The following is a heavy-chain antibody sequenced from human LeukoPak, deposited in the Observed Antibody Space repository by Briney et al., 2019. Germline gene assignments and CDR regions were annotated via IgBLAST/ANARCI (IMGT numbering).Heavy chain of an antibody. J-gene: IGHJ3*02. CDR3: ARDRGSGLDAFDI. CDR2: ISSSSSYI. Sequence: GGSLRLSCAASGFTFSSYSMNWVRQAPGKGLEWVSSISSSSSYIYYADSVKGRFTISRDNAKNSLYLQMNSLRAEDTAVYYCARDRGSGLDAFDIWGQGTMVTVSS. CDR1: GFTFSSYS. V-gene: IGHV3-21*01. D-gene: IGHD2-15*01.